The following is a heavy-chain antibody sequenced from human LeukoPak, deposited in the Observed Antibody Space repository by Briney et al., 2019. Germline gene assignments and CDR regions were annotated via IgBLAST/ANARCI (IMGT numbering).Heavy chain of an antibody. CDR1: GITFNNYW. J-gene: IGHJ5*02. V-gene: IGHV3-74*01. CDR3: ARETVVTILGGYNWFDP. CDR2: VDTDGSGT. D-gene: IGHD4-23*01. Sequence: GGSLRLSCEASGITFNNYWLHWVRQAPGKGLVWVSRVDTDGSGTIYADSVKGRFTVSRDNAKNTLYLQMISLRAEDTAVYYCARETVVTILGGYNWFDPWGQGTLVTVSS.